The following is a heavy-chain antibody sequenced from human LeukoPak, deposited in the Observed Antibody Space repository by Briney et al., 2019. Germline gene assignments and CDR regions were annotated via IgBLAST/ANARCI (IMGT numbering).Heavy chain of an antibody. CDR3: ARLTYGSGD. CDR1: AYSISSGYY. J-gene: IGHJ4*02. Sequence: SETLSLTCTVSAYSISSGYYWGWIRQPPGKGLEWIGSIYHSGSTYYNPSLKSRVTISVDTSKNQFSLKLSSVTAADTAVYYCARLTYGSGDWGQGTLVTVSS. CDR2: IYHSGST. V-gene: IGHV4-38-2*02. D-gene: IGHD3-10*01.